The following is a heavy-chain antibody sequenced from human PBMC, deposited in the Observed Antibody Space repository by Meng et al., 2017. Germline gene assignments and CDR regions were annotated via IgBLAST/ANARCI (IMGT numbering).Heavy chain of an antibody. Sequence: SETLSLTCTVSGDSISSSIYYWGWIRQPPGKGLEWIGTLYYTGSTNYNPSRKSRLTISVDTSKNQFSLTLNSVTAADTAVYYCVRGASRPGCGAGHCYKAWFDPWGQGTLVTVSS. CDR3: VRGASRPGCGAGHCYKAWFDP. CDR2: LYYTGST. V-gene: IGHV4-39*07. D-gene: IGHD2-21*02. J-gene: IGHJ5*02. CDR1: GDSISSSIYY.